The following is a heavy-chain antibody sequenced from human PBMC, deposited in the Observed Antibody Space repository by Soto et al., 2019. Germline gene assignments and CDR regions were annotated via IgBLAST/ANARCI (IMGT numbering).Heavy chain of an antibody. CDR1: GGSISSGEYY. D-gene: IGHD5-18*01. CDR2: VHHSGTT. Sequence: SETLSLTCSVSGGSISSGEYYWSWLRQHAGTGLEWIGYVHHSGTTFYKSSLRSRVSMSIDTSTNHFSLNLTSVTAADTAIYYCARHDVDTSMAFDYWGHGSLVTVSS. J-gene: IGHJ4*01. V-gene: IGHV4-31*03. CDR3: ARHDVDTSMAFDY.